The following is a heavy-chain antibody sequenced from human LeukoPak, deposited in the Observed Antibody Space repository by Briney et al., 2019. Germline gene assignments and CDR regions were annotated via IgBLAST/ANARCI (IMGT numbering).Heavy chain of an antibody. CDR3: ARLSSIAARGYFDY. Sequence: ASVKVSCKASGYTFTSYGISWVRQAPGQGLEWMGWISAYNGNTNYAQKLQGRVTMTTDTSTSTAYMELRSLSSDDTAVYYCARLSSIAARGYFDYWGQGTLVTVSS. V-gene: IGHV1-18*01. CDR2: ISAYNGNT. CDR1: GYTFTSYG. D-gene: IGHD6-6*01. J-gene: IGHJ4*02.